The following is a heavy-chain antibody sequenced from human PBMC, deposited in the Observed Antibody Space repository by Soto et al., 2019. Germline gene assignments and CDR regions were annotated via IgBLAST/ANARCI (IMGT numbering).Heavy chain of an antibody. J-gene: IGHJ6*02. D-gene: IGHD5-18*01. CDR1: GFTFSSYA. Sequence: HPGGSLRLSCAASGFTFSSYAMYWVRQAPGKGLEWVAVISYYGGNKFYADSVKGRFTISRDNSKNTLYLQMNSLRAEDTAVYYCARAGDTAMTHMDVWGQGTTVTVSS. CDR3: ARAGDTAMTHMDV. CDR2: ISYYGGNK. V-gene: IGHV3-30-3*01.